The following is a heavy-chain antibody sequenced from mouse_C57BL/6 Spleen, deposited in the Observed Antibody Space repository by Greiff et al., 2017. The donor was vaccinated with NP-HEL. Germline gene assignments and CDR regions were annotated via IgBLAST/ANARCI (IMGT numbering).Heavy chain of an antibody. D-gene: IGHD3-1*01. J-gene: IGHJ4*01. CDR2: ISYDGSN. V-gene: IGHV3-6*01. CDR3: AGSGHAMDD. Sequence: EVQLKESGPGLVKPSQSLSLTCSVTGYSITSGYYWNWIRQFPGNKLEWMGYISYDGSNNYNPSLKNRISITRDTSKNQFFLKLNSVTTEDTATYYCAGSGHAMDDWGQGTSVTVSS. CDR1: GYSITSGYY.